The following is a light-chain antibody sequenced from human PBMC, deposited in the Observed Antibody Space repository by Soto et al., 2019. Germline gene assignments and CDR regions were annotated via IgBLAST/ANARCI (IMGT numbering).Light chain of an antibody. CDR3: QHYNSYSEA. CDR1: QSIAFY. CDR2: AAS. Sequence: DIQMTQSPVSLSASVGDRVTITCRASQSIAFYLNRYQQTPGRAPKSLIYAASTLQSGVPLRFSGSGSGTEFTLTISSLQPDDFATYYCQHYNSYSEAFGQGTKV. V-gene: IGKV1-39*01. J-gene: IGKJ1*01.